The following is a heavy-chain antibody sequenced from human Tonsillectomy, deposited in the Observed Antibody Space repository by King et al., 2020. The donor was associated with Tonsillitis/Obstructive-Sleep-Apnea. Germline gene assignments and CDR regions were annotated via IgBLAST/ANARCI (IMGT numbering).Heavy chain of an antibody. Sequence: QLQESGPGLARPSETLSLTCIVSGGSINSYYWNWIRQPPGKGLEWIGYIYYSGSTNYNPSLKSRVTMSVDTSKNQFSMRLSAVTAADTAVYYCARAPPLDDALDIWGQGTMVTVSS. CDR3: ARAPPLDDALDI. D-gene: IGHD3-3*01. J-gene: IGHJ3*02. CDR1: GGSINSYY. V-gene: IGHV4-59*01. CDR2: IYYSGST.